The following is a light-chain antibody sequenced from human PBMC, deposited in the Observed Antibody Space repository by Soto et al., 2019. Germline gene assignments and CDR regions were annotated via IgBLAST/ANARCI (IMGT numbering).Light chain of an antibody. CDR2: EVT. J-gene: IGLJ3*02. CDR3: TSYAGRNTWV. V-gene: IGLV2-8*01. CDR1: SSDVGYYNY. Sequence: QSVLTQPPSASGSPGQSVTISCTGTSSDVGYYNYVSWYQQHPGKAPKLMIYEVTKRPSGVPNRFSGSKSGNTASLTVSGLQAEDEADYYCTSYAGRNTWVFGGGTKLTVL.